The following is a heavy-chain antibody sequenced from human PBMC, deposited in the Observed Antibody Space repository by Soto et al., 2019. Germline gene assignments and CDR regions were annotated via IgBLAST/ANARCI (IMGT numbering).Heavy chain of an antibody. CDR2: IIAILGIA. J-gene: IGHJ4*02. V-gene: IGHV1-69*02. CDR3: ARVGVGATTTMN. D-gene: IGHD1-26*01. CDR1: GGTFSSYT. Sequence: QVQLVQSGAEVKKPGSSVKVSCKASGGTFSSYTISWVRPAPGQGLEWMGRIIAILGIANYAQKFQGRVTITADKSTSTVYMELSSLRSEDTAVYYCARVGVGATTTMNWGRGTLVTVSP.